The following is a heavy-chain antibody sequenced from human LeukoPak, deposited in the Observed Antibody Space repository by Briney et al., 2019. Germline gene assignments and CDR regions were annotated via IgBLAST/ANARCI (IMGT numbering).Heavy chain of an antibody. CDR3: AGGLDIAVAGPGGYFDY. Sequence: GGSLRLSCAASGFIFRDYHMNWIRQAPGKGLEWVSYISPGGDATYFADSVRGRFTVSRDNAKNSLYLQMNSLTAEDAAVYYCAGGLDIAVAGPGGYFDYWGQGTLVTVSS. V-gene: IGHV3-11*01. CDR1: GFIFRDYH. D-gene: IGHD6-19*01. J-gene: IGHJ4*02. CDR2: ISPGGDAT.